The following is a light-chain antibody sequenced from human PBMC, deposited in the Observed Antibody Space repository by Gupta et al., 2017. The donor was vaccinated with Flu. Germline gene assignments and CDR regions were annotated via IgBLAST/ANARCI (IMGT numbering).Light chain of an antibody. V-gene: IGLV1-44*01. Sequence: QSVLTQPPSASETPGQRVTISCSGSSSNIGSNTVNWYQQLPGTAPKVLIYTNNQRPSGVPDRFSGSKSGTSASLAISGLQSEDEADYYCAAWDDSLNGYVFGTGNKVTVL. CDR1: SSNIGSNT. CDR3: AAWDDSLNGYV. CDR2: TNN. J-gene: IGLJ1*01.